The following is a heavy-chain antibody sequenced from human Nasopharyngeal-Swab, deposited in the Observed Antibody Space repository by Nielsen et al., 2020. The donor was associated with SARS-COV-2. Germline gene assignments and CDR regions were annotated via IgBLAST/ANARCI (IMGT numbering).Heavy chain of an antibody. Sequence: VRQAPGKGLEWVGRIKGKTDGGTTDYAAPVKGRFTISRDDSKNTLYLQMNSLKTEDTAVYYCTTVDYWGQGTLVTVSS. CDR2: IKGKTDGGTT. J-gene: IGHJ4*02. V-gene: IGHV3-15*01. CDR3: TTVDY.